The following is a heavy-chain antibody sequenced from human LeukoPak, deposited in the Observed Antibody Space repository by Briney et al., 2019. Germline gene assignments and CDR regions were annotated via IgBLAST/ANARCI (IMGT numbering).Heavy chain of an antibody. CDR1: GYTFTPYG. V-gene: IGHV1-18*01. D-gene: IGHD3-22*01. Sequence: ASVKVSCKASGYTFTPYGFTWLSQAPGQGLEWMGWISAYNGNTNYAQKVQGRVTMTTDTSTSTAYMELRSLRSDDTAVYFCARDSTGYDSTAYYGDYWGQGTLVTVSS. CDR2: ISAYNGNT. CDR3: ARDSTGYDSTAYYGDY. J-gene: IGHJ4*02.